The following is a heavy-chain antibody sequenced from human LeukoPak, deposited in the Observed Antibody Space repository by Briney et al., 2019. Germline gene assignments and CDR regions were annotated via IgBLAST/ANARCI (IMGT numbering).Heavy chain of an antibody. V-gene: IGHV3-23*01. D-gene: IGHD3-3*01. Sequence: NPGGSLRLSCAASGFTFSTYAMSWVRQAPGKGLEWVSGISASAHNTYYAYYADSVKGRFTISRDNSKNTLYLQMNSLRAEDTAVYYCAKDPYDFWSGYWAFDIWGQGTMVTVSS. CDR1: GFTFSTYA. CDR2: ISASAHNTYYA. J-gene: IGHJ3*02. CDR3: AKDPYDFWSGYWAFDI.